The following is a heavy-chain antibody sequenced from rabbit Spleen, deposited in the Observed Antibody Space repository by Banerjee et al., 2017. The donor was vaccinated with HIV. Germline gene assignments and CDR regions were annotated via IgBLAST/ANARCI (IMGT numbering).Heavy chain of an antibody. CDR3: ARASVGVVAGERGPYYFNL. D-gene: IGHD4-2*01. V-gene: IGHV1S45*01. J-gene: IGHJ4*01. Sequence: QEQLEESGGGLVQPEGSLTLACTASGFSFISSYYMCWVRQAPGKGLEWIACIDTGSSGFTYFASWAKGRFTISKTSSTTVTLQMTGLTAADTATYFCARASVGVVAGERGPYYFNLWGQGTLVTVS. CDR1: GFSFISSYY. CDR2: IDTGSSGFT.